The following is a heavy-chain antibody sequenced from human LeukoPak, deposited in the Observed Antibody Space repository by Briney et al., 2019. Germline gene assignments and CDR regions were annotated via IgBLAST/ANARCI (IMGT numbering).Heavy chain of an antibody. J-gene: IGHJ3*01. CDR3: ISYSGPGAFDF. V-gene: IGHV3-48*01. CDR2: ISSSSSTI. D-gene: IGHD2-15*01. Sequence: PGGSLRLFCAASGFTFSTYNMNWVRQAPGKGLEWVSYISSSSSTIFYADSVKGRFTVSRDNAKNSLYLQMNSLRVEDTAVYYCISYSGPGAFDFWGQGTMVTVSS. CDR1: GFTFSTYN.